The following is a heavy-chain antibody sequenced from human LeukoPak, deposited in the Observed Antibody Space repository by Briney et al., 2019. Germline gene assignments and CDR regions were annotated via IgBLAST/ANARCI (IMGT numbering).Heavy chain of an antibody. Sequence: PSETLSLTCAVYGGSFSGYSWNWIRQPPVKGLEWIGEINHSGGTNYNPSLKSRVTISVDTSKNQFSLKLSSVTAADTAVYYCARGGGDFDYWGQGTLVTVSS. CDR2: INHSGGT. CDR3: ARGGGDFDY. V-gene: IGHV4-34*01. J-gene: IGHJ4*02. CDR1: GGSFSGYS. D-gene: IGHD3-16*01.